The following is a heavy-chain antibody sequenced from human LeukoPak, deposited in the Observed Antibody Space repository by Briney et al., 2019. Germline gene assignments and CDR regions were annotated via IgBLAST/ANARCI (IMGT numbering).Heavy chain of an antibody. Sequence: PGGSLRLSCAASGFSLSGYWMTWVRQAPGKGLEWVARLHADGVEQNYVDSVTGRFTMSRDNAKNSLDLQMNSLRVEDTVVYYCARGGYSFDYLGQGTLVAVSS. J-gene: IGHJ4*02. D-gene: IGHD5-18*01. CDR1: GFSLSGYW. V-gene: IGHV3-7*01. CDR3: ARGGYSFDY. CDR2: LHADGVEQ.